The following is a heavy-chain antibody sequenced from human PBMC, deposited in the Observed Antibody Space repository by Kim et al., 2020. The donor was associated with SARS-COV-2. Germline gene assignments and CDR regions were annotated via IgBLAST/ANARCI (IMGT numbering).Heavy chain of an antibody. D-gene: IGHD3-9*01. J-gene: IGHJ4*02. Sequence: SVKGRFTISRDNAKNSLYLQMNSLRAEDTAVYYCARDILTGFRSLNRFDYWGQGTLVTVSS. V-gene: IGHV3-11*06. CDR3: ARDILTGFRSLNRFDY.